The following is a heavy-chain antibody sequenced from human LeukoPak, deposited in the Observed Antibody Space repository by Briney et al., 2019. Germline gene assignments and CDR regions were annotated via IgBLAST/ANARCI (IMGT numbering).Heavy chain of an antibody. V-gene: IGHV3-48*03. J-gene: IGHJ4*02. CDR1: GMSFSSYE. D-gene: IGHD6-13*01. CDR2: ISSGGTTI. Sequence: GGSLRLSCAASGMSFSSYEMNWVRQAPGKGLEWVSYISSGGTTIYYADSVKGRFTISRDNAKNSLYLQMNNLRAEDTAVYYCASARLYSSSWYCYFDYWGRGTLVTVSS. CDR3: ASARLYSSSWYCYFDY.